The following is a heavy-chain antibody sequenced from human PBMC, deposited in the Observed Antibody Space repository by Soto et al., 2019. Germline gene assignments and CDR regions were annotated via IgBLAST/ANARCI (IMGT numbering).Heavy chain of an antibody. CDR3: AMAGNYRYIDA. Sequence: QVQLQESGPGLVTPSETLSLTCTVSGGTVSSGGYYWSWIRQPPGKGLEWIGYISSRGSANYNPSLKSRITISVDTSKNQFSLKLTSVTAADTAVYYCAMAGNYRYIDAWGQGTLVTVSS. V-gene: IGHV4-61*08. J-gene: IGHJ4*02. CDR2: ISSRGSA. CDR1: GGTVSSGGYY. D-gene: IGHD1-7*01.